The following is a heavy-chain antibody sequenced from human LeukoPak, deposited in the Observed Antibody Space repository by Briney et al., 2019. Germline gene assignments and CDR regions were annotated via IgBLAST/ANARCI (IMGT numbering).Heavy chain of an antibody. CDR2: IYPGDSDT. CDR1: GYSFTSYW. Sequence: GESLKISCKGSGYSFTSYWVGWVRQMPGKGLEWMGIIYPGDSDTRYSPSFQGQVTISADKSTSTAYLQWSSLKASDTAMYYCARLSCSGGSCYRGYSYYYYGMDVWGQGTTVTVSS. CDR3: ARLSCSGGSCYRGYSYYYYGMDV. J-gene: IGHJ6*02. D-gene: IGHD2-15*01. V-gene: IGHV5-51*01.